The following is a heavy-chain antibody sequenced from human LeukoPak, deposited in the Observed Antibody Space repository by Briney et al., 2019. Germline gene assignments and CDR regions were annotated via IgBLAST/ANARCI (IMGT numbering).Heavy chain of an antibody. Sequence: PGGSLRLSCAASEFTFDDYAMHWVRQAPGKGLEWVSFVVASGDKAYYADSVKGRFTISRDNRKNSLFLQMNSLRSEDTALYYCAKDKDTSGWDHWGQGTLVTVSS. D-gene: IGHD6-19*01. V-gene: IGHV3-43*02. CDR1: EFTFDDYA. CDR3: AKDKDTSGWDH. CDR2: VVASGDKA. J-gene: IGHJ4*02.